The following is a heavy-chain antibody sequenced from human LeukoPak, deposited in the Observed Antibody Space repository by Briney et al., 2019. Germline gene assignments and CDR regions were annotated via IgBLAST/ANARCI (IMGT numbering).Heavy chain of an antibody. CDR2: ISYDGSNK. CDR3: ARGTYYDFWSGLTYYYYGMDV. V-gene: IGHV3-30*03. J-gene: IGHJ6*02. D-gene: IGHD3-3*01. Sequence: GGSLRLSCAASGFTFSSYGMHWVRQAPGKGLEWVAVISYDGSNKYYADSVKGRFTISRDNSKNTLYLQMNSLRAEDTAVYYCARGTYYDFWSGLTYYYYGMDVWGQGTTVTVSS. CDR1: GFTFSSYG.